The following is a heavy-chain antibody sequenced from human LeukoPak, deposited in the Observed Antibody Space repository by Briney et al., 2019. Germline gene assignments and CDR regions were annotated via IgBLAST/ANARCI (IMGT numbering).Heavy chain of an antibody. D-gene: IGHD6-6*01. CDR2: VNSDGSST. V-gene: IGHV3-74*01. CDR3: ASLFLCYGCSSSSHNFNI. Sequence: GGSLRLSCAASGFTFSSHWMHWVRQAPGKGLVWVSRVNSDGSSTTYADSVKGRFTISRDNAKNTLYLQMNSLRAEDTAVYYCASLFLCYGCSSSSHNFNIWGQGTMVTVSS. CDR1: GFTFSSHW. J-gene: IGHJ3*02.